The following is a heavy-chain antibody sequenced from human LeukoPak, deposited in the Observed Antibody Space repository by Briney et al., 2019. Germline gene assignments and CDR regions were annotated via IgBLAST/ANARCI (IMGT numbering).Heavy chain of an antibody. CDR2: INHSGST. CDR1: GGSFSGYY. CDR3: ARVWRYDFWSGYYFDY. Sequence: PSETLSLTCVVYGGSFSGYYWSWIRQPPGKGLEWIEEINHSGSTNYNPSLKSRVTISVDTSKNQFSLKLSSVTAADTAVYYCARVWRYDFWSGYYFDYWGQGTLVTVSS. J-gene: IGHJ4*02. D-gene: IGHD3-3*01. V-gene: IGHV4-34*01.